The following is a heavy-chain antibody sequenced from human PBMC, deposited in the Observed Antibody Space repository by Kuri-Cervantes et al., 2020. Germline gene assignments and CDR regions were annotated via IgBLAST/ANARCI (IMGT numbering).Heavy chain of an antibody. V-gene: IGHV3-7*01. Sequence: GGSLRLSCAASGFTFSSYCMSWVRQAPGKGLEWVANIKQDGTEKYYVDSVKGRFTISRDNAKNSLYLQMNSLRAEDTAVYYCASDGVDYNGYDYWGVPEDYWGQGTLVTVSS. CDR1: GFTFSSYC. CDR2: IKQDGTEK. D-gene: IGHD5-12*01. CDR3: ASDGVDYNGYDYWGVPEDY. J-gene: IGHJ4*02.